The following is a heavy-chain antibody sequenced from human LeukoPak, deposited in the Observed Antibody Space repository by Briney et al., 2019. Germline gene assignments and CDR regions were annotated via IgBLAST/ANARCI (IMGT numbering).Heavy chain of an antibody. J-gene: IGHJ6*03. CDR3: AKDPWQTYYYYYMDV. V-gene: IGHV3-48*01. CDR1: GFTFSSYS. CDR2: ISSSSRTI. D-gene: IGHD5-24*01. Sequence: GGSLRLSCAASGFTFSSYSMNWVRQAPGKGLEWVSYISSSSRTIYYADSVKGRFTISRDNSKNTLYLQMNSLRAEDTAVYYCAKDPWQTYYYYYMDVWGKGTTVTVSS.